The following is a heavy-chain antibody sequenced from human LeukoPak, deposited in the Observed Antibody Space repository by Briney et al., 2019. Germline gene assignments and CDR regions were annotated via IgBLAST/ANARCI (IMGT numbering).Heavy chain of an antibody. Sequence: GGSLRLSCAASGFTFSSYAMGWVRQAPGKGLEWVSSISASGSSTYYADSVKGRFAISRGMDESTLFLQMNSLRAEDTALYYCVRDLYYWAAMDVWGQGTTVTVS. J-gene: IGHJ6*02. CDR3: VRDLYYWAAMDV. V-gene: IGHV3-23*01. CDR1: GFTFSSYA. CDR2: ISASGSST. D-gene: IGHD3-10*01.